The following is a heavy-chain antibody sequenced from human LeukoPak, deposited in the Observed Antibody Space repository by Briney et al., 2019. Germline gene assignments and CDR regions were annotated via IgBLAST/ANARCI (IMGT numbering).Heavy chain of an antibody. Sequence: GGSLRLSCVASGLIVSDNCMTWVRQAPGKGLEWVSVIYGGGDTYFSDLVKGRFTISRDNSKNTLYLQMNSLRVEDTAVYYCARDGQRLAPYAMDVWGQGTTITVSS. CDR1: GLIVSDNC. CDR2: IYGGGDT. CDR3: ARDGQRLAPYAMDV. D-gene: IGHD6-25*01. J-gene: IGHJ6*02. V-gene: IGHV3-53*01.